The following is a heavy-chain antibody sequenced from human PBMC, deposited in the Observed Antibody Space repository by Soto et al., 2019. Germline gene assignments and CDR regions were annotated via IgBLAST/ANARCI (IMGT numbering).Heavy chain of an antibody. Sequence: PSETLSLTCTVSGGSISSSSYYWGWIRQPPGKGLEWIGSIYYSGSTYYNPSLKSRVTISVDTSKNQFSLKLSSVTAADTAVYYCARLEPAAKTEGPWFDPWGQGTLVTVS. V-gene: IGHV4-39*01. CDR3: ARLEPAAKTEGPWFDP. D-gene: IGHD2-2*01. CDR2: IYYSGST. J-gene: IGHJ5*02. CDR1: GGSISSSSYY.